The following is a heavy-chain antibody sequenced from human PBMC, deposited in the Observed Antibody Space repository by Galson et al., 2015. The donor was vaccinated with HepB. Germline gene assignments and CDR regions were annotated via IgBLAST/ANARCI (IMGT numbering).Heavy chain of an antibody. CDR2: IRSKANNSAA. J-gene: IGHJ4*02. CDR1: GFTFSGYA. Sequence: SLRLSCAASGFTFSGYAIHWVRQASGKGPEWIGRIRSKANNSAALYVPSLKVRFTISSDDSKNMAYLHTRGLRTDDTAVYYCVRLGDLSGYSSRWGQGTLVTVSS. CDR3: VRLGDLSGYSSR. D-gene: IGHD5-12*01. V-gene: IGHV3-73*01.